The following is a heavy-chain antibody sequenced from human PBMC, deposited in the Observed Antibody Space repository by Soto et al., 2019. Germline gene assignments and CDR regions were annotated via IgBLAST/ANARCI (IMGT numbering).Heavy chain of an antibody. CDR1: GFSFSSYA. CDR2: ISGSGGGT. D-gene: IGHD3-22*01. V-gene: IGHV3-23*01. Sequence: GGSLRLSCAASGFSFSSYAMCWVRQAPGKGLDWVSSISGSGGGTYYADSVKGRFTISRDKSKNTLYLQMNSLRAEDTAVYYCAKDYYYDSSGYYVPEYFQHWGQGTLVTVSS. J-gene: IGHJ1*01. CDR3: AKDYYYDSSGYYVPEYFQH.